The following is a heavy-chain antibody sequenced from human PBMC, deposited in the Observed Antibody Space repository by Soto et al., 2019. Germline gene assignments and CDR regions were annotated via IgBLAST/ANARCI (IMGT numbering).Heavy chain of an antibody. CDR2: IYPGDSDT. V-gene: IGHV5-51*01. J-gene: IGHJ4*02. D-gene: IGHD3-3*02. CDR1: GYSFTSYW. CDR3: ARHLQHFCSGYMFDY. Sequence: HGESLKISCKGSGYSFTSYWIGWVRQMPGKGLEWMGIIYPGDSDTRYRPSFQRQVTISTDKSISTPYLQWSSLKAWDTTMYYCARHLQHFCSGYMFDYWGQGTLVTVSS.